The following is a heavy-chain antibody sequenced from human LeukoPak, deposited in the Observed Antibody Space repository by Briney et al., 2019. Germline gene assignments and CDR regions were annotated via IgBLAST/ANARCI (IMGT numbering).Heavy chain of an antibody. CDR3: AKDLGSGGTFDY. CDR2: ISYDGSNK. Sequence: PGGSLRLSCAASGFTFSSYGMHWVRQAPGKGLEWVAVISYDGSNKYYADSVKGRFTISRDNSKNTLYLQMNSLRAEDTAVYYCAKDLGSGGTFDYWGQGTLVTVSP. J-gene: IGHJ4*02. V-gene: IGHV3-30*18. D-gene: IGHD2-15*01. CDR1: GFTFSSYG.